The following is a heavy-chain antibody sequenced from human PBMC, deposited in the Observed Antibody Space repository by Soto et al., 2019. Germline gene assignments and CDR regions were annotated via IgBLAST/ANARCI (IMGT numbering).Heavy chain of an antibody. CDR2: INPNSGGT. Sequence: ASVKVYCKASGYTFTGYYMHWVRQAPGQGLEWMGWINPNSGGTNYAQKFQGRVTMTSDTSISTAYMEMSRLRSDDTAVYYCARSDIVVVPAATPLYYWGQGTLVTVSS. V-gene: IGHV1-2*02. J-gene: IGHJ4*02. D-gene: IGHD2-2*01. CDR3: ARSDIVVVPAATPLYY. CDR1: GYTFTGYY.